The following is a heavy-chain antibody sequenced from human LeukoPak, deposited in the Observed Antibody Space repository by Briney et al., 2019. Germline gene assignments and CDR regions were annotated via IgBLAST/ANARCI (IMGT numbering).Heavy chain of an antibody. V-gene: IGHV4-59*01. D-gene: IGHD4-23*01. CDR3: ARDWWSYGGRPLGFDP. Sequence: SETLSLTCTVSGGSISSYYWSWVRQPPGKGLEWIGYIYYSGSTNYNPSLKSRVTISADTSKNQFSLKLSSVTAADTAVYYCARDWWSYGGRPLGFDPWGQGTLVTVSS. CDR1: GGSISSYY. CDR2: IYYSGST. J-gene: IGHJ5*02.